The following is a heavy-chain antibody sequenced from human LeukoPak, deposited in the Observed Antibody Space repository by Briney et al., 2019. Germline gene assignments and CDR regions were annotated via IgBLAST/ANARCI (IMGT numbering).Heavy chain of an antibody. D-gene: IGHD2-15*01. Sequence: SETLSLTCTVSGGSISNYYWNWIRQPAGKGLEWIGRIYTSGSTNYNPSLKSRVTMSVDTSKNQFSLKLSSVTAADTAMYYCARGYCSGGSCYPGYFDYWGQGTLVTVSS. CDR1: GGSISNYY. CDR2: IYTSGST. CDR3: ARGYCSGGSCYPGYFDY. J-gene: IGHJ4*02. V-gene: IGHV4-4*07.